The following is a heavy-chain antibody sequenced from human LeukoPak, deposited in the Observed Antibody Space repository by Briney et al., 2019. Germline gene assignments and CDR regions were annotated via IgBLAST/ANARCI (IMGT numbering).Heavy chain of an antibody. D-gene: IGHD3-22*01. CDR2: IYHSGST. V-gene: IGHV4-4*02. CDR1: GGSISSSNW. J-gene: IGHJ3*02. CDR3: ARLRITYYYDSSGFVAFDI. Sequence: SETLSLTCAVSGGSISSSNWWSWVRQPPGKGLEWIGEIYHSGSTNYNPSLKSRVTISVDKSKNQFSLKLSSVTAADTAVYYCARLRITYYYDSSGFVAFDIWGQGTMVTVSS.